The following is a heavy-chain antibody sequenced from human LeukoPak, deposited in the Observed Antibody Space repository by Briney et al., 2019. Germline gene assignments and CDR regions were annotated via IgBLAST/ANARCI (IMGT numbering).Heavy chain of an antibody. D-gene: IGHD5-12*01. V-gene: IGHV3-7*01. Sequence: GGSLRLSCAASGFTFSTYWMSWVRQAPGKGLEWVANIKQDGSETHYVDSVRDRFTISRDNAKNSMYLQMNSLRAEDTAVYYCARGRNLVATSGYFDYWGQGTLVTVSS. CDR2: IKQDGSET. CDR1: GFTFSTYW. CDR3: ARGRNLVATSGYFDY. J-gene: IGHJ4*02.